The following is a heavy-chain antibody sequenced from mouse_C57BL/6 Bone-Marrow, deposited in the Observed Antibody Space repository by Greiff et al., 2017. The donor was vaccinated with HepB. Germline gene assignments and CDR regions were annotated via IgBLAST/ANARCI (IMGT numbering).Heavy chain of an antibody. CDR1: GYAFSSYW. J-gene: IGHJ1*03. CDR2: IYPGDGDT. Sequence: VQLQQSGAELVKPGASVKISCKASGYAFSSYWMNWVKQRPGKGLEWIGQIYPGDGDTNYNGKFKGKATLTADKSSSTAYMQLSSLTSEDSAVYFCSDDGSSCLCYWYFDFWGTGTTVTVSS. D-gene: IGHD1-1*01. V-gene: IGHV1-80*01. CDR3: SDDGSSCLCYWYFDF.